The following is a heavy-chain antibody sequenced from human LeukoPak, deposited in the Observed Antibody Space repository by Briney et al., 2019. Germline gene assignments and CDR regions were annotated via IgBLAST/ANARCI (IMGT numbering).Heavy chain of an antibody. CDR2: ISGSGGST. D-gene: IGHD3-10*01. Sequence: GGSLRLSCAASGFTFSKYAMSWVRQAPGKGLEWVSAISGSGGSTYYADSVKGRFTISRDNSKNTLYLQMNSLRAEDTAIYYCARDLFYGSGSLGGTFDYWGQGTLVTVSS. CDR3: ARDLFYGSGSLGGTFDY. J-gene: IGHJ4*02. CDR1: GFTFSKYA. V-gene: IGHV3-23*01.